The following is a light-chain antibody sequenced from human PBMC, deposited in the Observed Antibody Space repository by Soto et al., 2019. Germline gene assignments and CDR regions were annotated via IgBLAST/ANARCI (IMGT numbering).Light chain of an antibody. J-gene: IGLJ1*01. CDR1: SSDVGGYNY. CDR2: DVS. CDR3: SSYTGSSTYV. Sequence: QCVLTQPASVSGSPGQSITISCTGTSSDVGGYNYVSWYQQYPGKAPKLMIYDVSNRPSGVSNRFSGSKSGNTASLTISGLQAEDEADYFCSSYTGSSTYVFGTGTKVTVL. V-gene: IGLV2-14*03.